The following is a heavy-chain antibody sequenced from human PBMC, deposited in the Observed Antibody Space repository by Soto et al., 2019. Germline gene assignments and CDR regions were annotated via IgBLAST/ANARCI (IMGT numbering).Heavy chain of an antibody. CDR1: GGPFSSYA. V-gene: IGHV1-69*01. J-gene: IGHJ5*02. D-gene: IGHD6-19*01. Sequence: QVQLVQSGAEVKKPGSSVKVSCKASGGPFSSYAISWVRQAPGQGLEWMGGIIPIFGTANYAQKFQGRVTITADESTSTAYMELSSLRSEDTAVYYCARDRVAVAGTGGDWFDPWGQGTLVTVSS. CDR3: ARDRVAVAGTGGDWFDP. CDR2: IIPIFGTA.